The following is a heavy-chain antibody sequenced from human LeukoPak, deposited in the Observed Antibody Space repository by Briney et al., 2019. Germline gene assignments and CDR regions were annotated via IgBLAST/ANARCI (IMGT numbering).Heavy chain of an antibody. CDR2: INPNSGGT. V-gene: IGHV1-2*02. Sequence: ASVKVSCKASGYTFTGYYMHCVRQAPGQGLEWMGWINPNSGGTNYAQKFQGRVTMTRDTSISTAYMELSRMRSDDTAVYYCARDFGDYVIDYWGQGTLVTVSS. CDR3: ARDFGDYVIDY. CDR1: GYTFTGYY. J-gene: IGHJ4*02. D-gene: IGHD4-17*01.